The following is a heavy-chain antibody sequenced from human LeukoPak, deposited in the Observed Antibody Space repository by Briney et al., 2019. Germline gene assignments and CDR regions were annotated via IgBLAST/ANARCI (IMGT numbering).Heavy chain of an antibody. J-gene: IGHJ4*02. CDR1: GGSISSYY. CDR2: IYYSGST. V-gene: IGHV4-59*01. CDR3: ARGSLMVRGVIDY. D-gene: IGHD3-10*01. Sequence: SETLSLTCTVSGGSISSYYWSRIRQPPGKGLEWIGYIYYSGSTNYNPSLKSRVTISVDTSKNHFSLKLSSVTAADTAVYYCARGSLMVRGVIDYWGQGTLVTVSS.